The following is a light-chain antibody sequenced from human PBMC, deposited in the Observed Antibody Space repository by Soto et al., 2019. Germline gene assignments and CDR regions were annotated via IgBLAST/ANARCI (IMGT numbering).Light chain of an antibody. J-gene: IGKJ1*01. CDR3: QQYNNWPPWT. Sequence: EIVMTQSPATLSVSPGERATLSCRASQNIRSNLAWYQQIPGQAPRLLIHGASTRATGIPARFSGSGSGTEFTLTISGLQSEDYAVYYCQQYNNWPPWTFGQGTKV. V-gene: IGKV3-15*01. CDR2: GAS. CDR1: QNIRSN.